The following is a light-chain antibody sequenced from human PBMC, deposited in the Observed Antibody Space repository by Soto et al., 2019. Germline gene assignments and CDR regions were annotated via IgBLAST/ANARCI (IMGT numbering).Light chain of an antibody. CDR2: DVS. CDR1: SSDVGGYNY. V-gene: IGLV2-14*01. CDR3: SSYTSSSTLVV. Sequence: QSALTQPASVSGSPGQSITISCTGTSSDVGGYNYVSWYQQHPGKAPKLMIYDVSNRPSGVSNRFSGSKSGNTASLTISGLQAEDEADYYCSSYTSSSTLVVFGGVTKVPVL. J-gene: IGLJ2*01.